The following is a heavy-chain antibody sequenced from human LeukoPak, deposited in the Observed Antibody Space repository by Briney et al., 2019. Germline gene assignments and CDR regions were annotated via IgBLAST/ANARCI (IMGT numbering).Heavy chain of an antibody. D-gene: IGHD5-12*01. V-gene: IGHV4-39*07. Sequence: PSETLSLTCTVSGGSISSSSYYWGWIRQPPGKGLEWIGSIYYSGSTYYNPSLKSRVTISVDTSKNQFSLKLSSVTAADTAVYYCARRRGYSGYIYYMDVWGKGTTVTVSS. J-gene: IGHJ6*03. CDR2: IYYSGST. CDR3: ARRRGYSGYIYYMDV. CDR1: GGSISSSSYY.